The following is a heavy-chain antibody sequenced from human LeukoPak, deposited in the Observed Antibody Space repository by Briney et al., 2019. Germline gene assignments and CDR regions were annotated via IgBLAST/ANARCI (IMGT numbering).Heavy chain of an antibody. D-gene: IGHD6-13*01. J-gene: IGHJ4*02. V-gene: IGHV3-21*01. CDR3: ARDGYTPFDY. CDR1: GFTFSSYS. Sequence: KPGGSLRLSCAASGFTFSSYSMNWVRQAPGKGLEWVSSISSSSSYINYADSVKGRFTISRDNAKNSLYLQMNSLRAEDTAVYYCARDGYTPFDYWGQGTLVTVSS. CDR2: ISSSSSYI.